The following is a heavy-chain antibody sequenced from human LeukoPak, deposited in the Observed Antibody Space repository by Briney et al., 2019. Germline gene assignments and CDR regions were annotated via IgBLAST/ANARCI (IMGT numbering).Heavy chain of an antibody. J-gene: IGHJ4*02. CDR2: IWHGGSNK. V-gene: IGHV3-33*08. D-gene: IGHD1-26*01. Sequence: RSLRLSCAASGFTFSSYGMHWVRQAPGKGLEWVAVIWHGGSNKYYADSVKGRFTISRDNSKNTLYLQMNSLRAEDTAVYYCARSEGARELDYWGQGTLVTVSS. CDR1: GFTFSSYG. CDR3: ARSEGARELDY.